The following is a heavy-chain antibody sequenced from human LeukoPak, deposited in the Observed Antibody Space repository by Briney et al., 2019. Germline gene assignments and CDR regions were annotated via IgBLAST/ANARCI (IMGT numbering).Heavy chain of an antibody. V-gene: IGHV3-7*01. Sequence: GGSLRLSCAASGFNFRSYWMTWVRQAPGKGLEWVANISPDGGKREYADSLKGRFAISRDNAKNSLYLQMNSLRDEDTAVYYCARDIVVAPAAISKFDYWGQGTLVTVSS. J-gene: IGHJ4*02. CDR3: ARDIVVAPAAISKFDY. CDR2: ISPDGGKR. CDR1: GFNFRSYW. D-gene: IGHD2-2*01.